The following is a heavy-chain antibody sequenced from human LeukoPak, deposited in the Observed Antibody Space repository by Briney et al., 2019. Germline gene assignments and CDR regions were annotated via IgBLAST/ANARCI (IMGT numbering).Heavy chain of an antibody. CDR2: IIPIFGTT. V-gene: IGHV1-69*06. CDR1: GGTFSSYA. CDR3: AKERIVGGYRYGPFDH. Sequence: SVKVSCKTSGGTFSSYAITWVRQTPGQGLEWMGGIIPIFGTTNYAQKFQDRVTITADKSTSTAYMKLSSRRAEDTALYYCAKERIVGGYRYGPFDHWGQGTLVTVSS. J-gene: IGHJ4*02. D-gene: IGHD5-18*01.